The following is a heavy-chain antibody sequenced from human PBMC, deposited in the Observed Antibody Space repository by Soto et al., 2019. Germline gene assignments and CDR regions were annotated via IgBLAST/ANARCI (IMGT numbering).Heavy chain of an antibody. V-gene: IGHV4-34*01. D-gene: IGHD3-16*02. Sequence: LSLTCAVYGGSFSGYYWSWIRQPPGKGLEWIGEINHSGSTNYNPSLKSRVTISVDTSKNQFSLKLSSVTAADTAVYYCARRDRGMITFGGVIVAGLGYWGQGTLVTVSS. CDR2: INHSGST. J-gene: IGHJ4*01. CDR1: GGSFSGYY. CDR3: ARRDRGMITFGGVIVAGLGY.